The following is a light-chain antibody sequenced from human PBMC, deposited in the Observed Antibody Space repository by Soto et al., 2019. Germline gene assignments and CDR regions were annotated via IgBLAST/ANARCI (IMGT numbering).Light chain of an antibody. CDR3: QQYGSSGT. CDR1: QSVSNNY. J-gene: IGKJ1*01. V-gene: IGKV3-20*01. CDR2: GAS. Sequence: EIVLTQSPGPMSLSPGERATLSCRASQSVSNNYLAWYQQKPGQAPRLLIYGASNRATGIPDRFSGSGSGTDFTLTISRLEPEDFAVYYCQQYGSSGTFGQGTKVAIK.